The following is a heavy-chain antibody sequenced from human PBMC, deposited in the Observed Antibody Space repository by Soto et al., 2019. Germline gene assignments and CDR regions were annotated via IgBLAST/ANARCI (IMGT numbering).Heavy chain of an antibody. CDR1: GFIFTNYA. D-gene: IGHD5-12*01. CDR2: IGGRGNSA. CDR3: VREGRGSFDF. V-gene: IGHV3-23*01. J-gene: IGHJ3*01. Sequence: EVQVSESGGGLVRPGGSLRLSCAASGFIFTNYAMNWVRQAPGKGLEWVSVIGGRGNSAYYADSVQGRFTISRDNSKNTLSLQMSSLTADDKAIYYCVREGRGSFDFWGRGTMVTVSS.